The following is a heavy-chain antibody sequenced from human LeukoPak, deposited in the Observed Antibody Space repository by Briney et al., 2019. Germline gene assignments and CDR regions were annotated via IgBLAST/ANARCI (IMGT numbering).Heavy chain of an antibody. D-gene: IGHD3-16*02. CDR3: ARDSAGDDYVWGSYRYELNWFDP. Sequence: GGSLRLSCAASGFTFSSYWMSWVRQAPGKGLEWVANIKQDGSEKYYVDSVKGRFTISRDNAKNSLYLQMNSLRAEDTAVYYCARDSAGDDYVWGSYRYELNWFDPWGQGTLVTVSS. CDR2: IKQDGSEK. V-gene: IGHV3-7*01. CDR1: GFTFSSYW. J-gene: IGHJ5*02.